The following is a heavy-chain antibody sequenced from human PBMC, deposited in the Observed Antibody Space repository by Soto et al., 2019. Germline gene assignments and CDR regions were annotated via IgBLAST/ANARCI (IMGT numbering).Heavy chain of an antibody. D-gene: IGHD4-17*01. CDR1: GASISTSYW. CDR3: ARGGDYRFDY. Sequence: PSETLSLTCAVSGASISTSYWWSWVRQPPGKGLEWIGEIYHSGSTNYTPSLKSRVTISLDKSKNQFSLKLSSVTAADTAVYYCARGGDYRFDYWGQGTLVTVSS. J-gene: IGHJ4*02. V-gene: IGHV4-4*02. CDR2: IYHSGST.